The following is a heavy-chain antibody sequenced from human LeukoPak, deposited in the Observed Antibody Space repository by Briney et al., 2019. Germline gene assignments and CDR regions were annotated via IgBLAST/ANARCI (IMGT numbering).Heavy chain of an antibody. CDR3: AKTMVRGVSYYFDY. Sequence: GRSLRLSCAASGFTFSSYGMHWVRQAPGKGLEWGAVIWYDGSNKYYADSVKGRFTISRDNSKNTLYLQMNSLRAEDTAVYYCAKTMVRGVSYYFDYWGQGTLVTVSS. D-gene: IGHD3-10*01. V-gene: IGHV3-33*06. CDR2: IWYDGSNK. CDR1: GFTFSSYG. J-gene: IGHJ4*02.